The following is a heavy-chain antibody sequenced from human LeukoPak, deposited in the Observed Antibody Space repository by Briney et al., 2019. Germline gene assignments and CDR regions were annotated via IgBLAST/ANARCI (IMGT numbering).Heavy chain of an antibody. J-gene: IGHJ4*02. CDR2: IHSGGST. CDR3: ASKIPSSVKYYFDY. D-gene: IGHD3-22*01. CDR1: GFTVSSNP. V-gene: IGHV3-66*01. Sequence: GGSLRLSCAASGFTVSSNPMSWVRQAPGKGLEWVSVIHSGGSTYYADSVKGRFTISRDNSKNTLYLLMNSLRAEDTAVYYCASKIPSSVKYYFDYWGQGTLVTVSS.